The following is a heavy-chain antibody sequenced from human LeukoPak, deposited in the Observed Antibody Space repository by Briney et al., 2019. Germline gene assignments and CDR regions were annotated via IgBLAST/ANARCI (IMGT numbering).Heavy chain of an antibody. V-gene: IGHV3-13*01. CDR1: GFTFSNYD. D-gene: IGHD4-17*01. CDR3: ARGPATVTVSYYYYGMDV. CDR2: IGTAGDT. Sequence: PGGSLRLSCAASGFTFSNYDMHWVRQATGKGLEWVSAIGTAGDTYYPGSVKGRFTISRENAKNSSYLQMNSLRAGDTAVYYCARGPATVTVSYYYYGMDVWGQGTTVTVSS. J-gene: IGHJ6*02.